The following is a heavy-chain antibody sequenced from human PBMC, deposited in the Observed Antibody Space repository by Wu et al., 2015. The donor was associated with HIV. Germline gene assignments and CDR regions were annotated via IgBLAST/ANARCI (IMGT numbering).Heavy chain of an antibody. D-gene: IGHD3-9*01. CDR2: IIPMFDAA. Sequence: QVQLVQSGAEVKKSGSSVKVSCKASGGTFRNYGISWVRQAPGQGLEWMGRIIPMFDAANYAQKFQGRVTISADERTNTAYMELSSLRSEDTAVYYCARGLRYFDWTIYNYDGMDVWGQGTTVTVSS. V-gene: IGHV1-69*13. CDR3: ARGLRYFDWTIYNYDGMDV. J-gene: IGHJ6*02. CDR1: GGTFRNYG.